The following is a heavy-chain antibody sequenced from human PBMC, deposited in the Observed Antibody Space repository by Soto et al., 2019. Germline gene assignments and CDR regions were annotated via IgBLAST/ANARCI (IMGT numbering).Heavy chain of an antibody. D-gene: IGHD2-15*01. CDR3: AKETHRRYCSGGSCLFDY. CDR1: GFTFSSYG. CDR2: ISYDGSNK. V-gene: IGHV3-30*18. Sequence: GGSLRLSCAASGFTFSSYGMHWARQAPGKGLEWVAVISYDGSNKYYADSVKGRFTISRDNSKNTLYLQMNSLRAEDTAVYYCAKETHRRYCSGGSCLFDYWGQGTLVTVSS. J-gene: IGHJ4*02.